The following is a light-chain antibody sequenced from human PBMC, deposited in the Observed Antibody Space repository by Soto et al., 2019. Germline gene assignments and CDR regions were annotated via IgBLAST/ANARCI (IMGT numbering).Light chain of an antibody. CDR2: GAS. CDR3: QQFGSSPPYT. J-gene: IGKJ2*01. Sequence: EIVLTQSPATLSLAPGDRDNLSCRASQSVSTKNLAWYQQKPGQAPRLLIFGASSRATDISDRFSGSGSGTDFSLTISRLEPEDFAVYYCQQFGSSPPYTFGQGTKVEIK. CDR1: QSVSTKN. V-gene: IGKV3-20*01.